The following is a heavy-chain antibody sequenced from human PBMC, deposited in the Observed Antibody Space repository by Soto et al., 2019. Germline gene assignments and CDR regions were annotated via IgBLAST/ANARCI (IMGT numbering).Heavy chain of an antibody. CDR2: IYYSGST. Sequence: SSETLSLTCTVSGGSISSGGYSWSWIRQHPGKGLEWIGYIYYSGSTYYNPSLKSRVTISIDTSKNQFSLKLSSVTAADTAVYYCAKFWGAYSNWFDPWGQGTLHTVSS. CDR3: AKFWGAYSNWFDP. CDR1: GGSISSGGYS. V-gene: IGHV4-31*03. D-gene: IGHD3-3*01. J-gene: IGHJ5*02.